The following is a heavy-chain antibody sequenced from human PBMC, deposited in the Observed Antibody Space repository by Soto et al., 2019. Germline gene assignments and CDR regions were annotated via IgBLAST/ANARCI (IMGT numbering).Heavy chain of an antibody. CDR3: AREYSRTVDY. CDR1: GFTFSTYG. CDR2: TWYEGSNK. V-gene: IGHV3-33*01. Sequence: QVQLVESGGGVVQPGRSLRLSCAASGFTFSTYGMHWVRQAPGKGLEWMTVTWYEGSNKYYADSVKGRFTISRDNSKNTLYLQMSSLRAEDTAVYYCAREYSRTVDYWGQGTLVTVSS. J-gene: IGHJ4*02. D-gene: IGHD6-13*01.